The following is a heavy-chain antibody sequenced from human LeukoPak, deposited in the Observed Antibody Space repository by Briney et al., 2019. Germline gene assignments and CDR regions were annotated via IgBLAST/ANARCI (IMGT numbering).Heavy chain of an antibody. D-gene: IGHD4-17*01. Sequence: ASVKVSCKASGYTFTSYAMNWVRQAPGQGLEWMGWINTNTGNPTYAQGFTGRFVFSLDTSVSTAYLQISSLKAEDTAVYYCARSGATVTTYLGYNYYYMDVWGKGTTVTVSS. J-gene: IGHJ6*03. CDR2: INTNTGNP. CDR1: GYTFTSYA. V-gene: IGHV7-4-1*02. CDR3: ARSGATVTTYLGYNYYYMDV.